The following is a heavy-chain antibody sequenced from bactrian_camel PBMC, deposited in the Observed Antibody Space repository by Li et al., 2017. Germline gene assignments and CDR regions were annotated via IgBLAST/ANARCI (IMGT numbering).Heavy chain of an antibody. J-gene: IGHJ4*01. CDR2: IYTSSGTT. V-gene: IGHV3S40*01. CDR3: AARRSCDNWYYPAGI. D-gene: IGHD2*01. Sequence: DVQLVESGGGSVQAGGSLRLSCAFSGYTYSGHCMGWFRQAPGKEREGVAAIYTSSGTTYYADSVKGRFTISQDNGKNTVYLQMNSLKPEDTAMYYCAARRSCDNWYYPAGIWGQGTQVTDS. CDR1: GYTYSGHC.